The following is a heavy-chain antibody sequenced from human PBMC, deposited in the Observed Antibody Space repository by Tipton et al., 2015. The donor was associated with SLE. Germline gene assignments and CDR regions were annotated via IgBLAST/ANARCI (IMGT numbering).Heavy chain of an antibody. CDR2: IYHSGST. D-gene: IGHD6-13*01. CDR1: GGSISSYY. CDR3: ARVGIAAAGTNWFDP. J-gene: IGHJ5*02. Sequence: LRLSCTVSGGSISSYYWSWIRQPPGKGLEWIGEIYHSGSTNYNPSLKSRVTISVDKSKNQFSLKLSSVTAADTAVYYCARVGIAAAGTNWFDPWGQGTLVTVSS. V-gene: IGHV4-59*12.